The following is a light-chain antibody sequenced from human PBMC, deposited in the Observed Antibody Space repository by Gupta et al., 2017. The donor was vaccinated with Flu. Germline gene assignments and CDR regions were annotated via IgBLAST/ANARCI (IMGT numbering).Light chain of an antibody. CDR3: QQYGSSPWT. J-gene: IGKJ1*01. V-gene: IGKV3-20*01. CDR1: QRVSSSY. Sequence: EGATLSCRASQRVSSSYLAWYQQKPGQAPRLLIYGASSRATGIPDRFSGSGSGTDFTLTISRLEPEDFAVYYCQQYGSSPWTFGQGTKVEIK. CDR2: GAS.